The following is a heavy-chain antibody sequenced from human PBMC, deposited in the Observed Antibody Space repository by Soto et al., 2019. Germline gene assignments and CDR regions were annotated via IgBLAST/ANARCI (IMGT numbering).Heavy chain of an antibody. Sequence: VQLVESGGGLVQPGGSLRLSCVASEFSFSTYWMHWVRQAPGKGLMWVARIDTTGSTTTYADSVQGRFTISRDNAKNMMYLQMNSVRDEDTAIYFCASVSAAQYYYGMDAWGQGTKVTVS. J-gene: IGHJ6*02. V-gene: IGHV3-74*01. CDR1: EFSFSTYW. CDR3: ASVSAAQYYYGMDA. CDR2: IDTTGSTT. D-gene: IGHD2-15*01.